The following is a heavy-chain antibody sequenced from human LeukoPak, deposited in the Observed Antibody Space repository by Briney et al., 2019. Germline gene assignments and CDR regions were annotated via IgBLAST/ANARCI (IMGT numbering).Heavy chain of an antibody. D-gene: IGHD4-17*01. Sequence: PSETLSLTCTVSGGSISSGSYYWSWIRQPAGKGLEWIGRIYTSGSTNYNPSLKSRVTISVDTSKNQFSLRLSSVTAADTAVYYCARDSGDYLADAFDVWGQGTMVTVSS. J-gene: IGHJ3*01. CDR1: GGSISSGSYY. V-gene: IGHV4-61*02. CDR3: ARDSGDYLADAFDV. CDR2: IYTSGST.